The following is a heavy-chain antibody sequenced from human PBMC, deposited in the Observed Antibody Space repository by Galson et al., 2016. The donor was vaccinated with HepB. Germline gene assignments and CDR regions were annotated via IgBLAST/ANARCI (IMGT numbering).Heavy chain of an antibody. D-gene: IGHD6-19*01. CDR1: GFTFTDAW. CDR3: ATDPTSNAWCMDY. J-gene: IGHJ4*02. Sequence: SLRLSCAASGFTFTDAWMGWVRQAPGKGLEWVGRIKSKSDSGTADYAAPVKGRFTIPRDDSKNTLYLQMNSPKTEGTATYYCATDPTSNAWCMDYWGQGALVTVSS. V-gene: IGHV3-15*01. CDR2: IKSKSDSGTA.